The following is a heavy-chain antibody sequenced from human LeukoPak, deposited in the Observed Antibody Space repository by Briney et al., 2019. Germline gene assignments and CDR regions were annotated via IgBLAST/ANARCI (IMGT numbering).Heavy chain of an antibody. CDR2: IASDGSHT. Sequence: TGGSLRLSCAASGFTFSTYFMHWVRQAPGKGLEWVAVIASDGSHTFYVESVKGRFTISRDNSKNTLYLQMNSLRAEDTAVYFCARERQDIIVHSGAFDIWGQGTIVTVSS. CDR1: GFTFSTYF. V-gene: IGHV3-30-3*01. CDR3: ARERQDIIVHSGAFDI. J-gene: IGHJ3*02. D-gene: IGHD2-15*01.